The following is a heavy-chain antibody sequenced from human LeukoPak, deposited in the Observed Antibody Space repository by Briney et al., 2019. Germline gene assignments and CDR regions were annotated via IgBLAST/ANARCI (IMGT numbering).Heavy chain of an antibody. V-gene: IGHV3-30-3*01. CDR3: ARDRDYCDSSGYYYVFDY. Sequence: GGSLRLSCAASGFTFCSYAMHWVRQATGKGLGWVAVISYDGSNKYYADSVKGRFTISRDNSKNTLYLQMNSLRAEDTAVYYCARDRDYCDSSGYYYVFDYWGQGTLVTVSS. CDR2: ISYDGSNK. J-gene: IGHJ4*02. D-gene: IGHD3-22*01. CDR1: GFTFCSYA.